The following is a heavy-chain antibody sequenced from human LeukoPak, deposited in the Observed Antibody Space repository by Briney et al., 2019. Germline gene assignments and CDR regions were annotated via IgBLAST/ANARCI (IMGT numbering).Heavy chain of an antibody. CDR3: ARVVRWFDP. J-gene: IGHJ5*02. CDR2: IYYSGPT. CDR1: GGSISNGDYY. Sequence: QMQLQESGPGLVKPSQTLSLPCTVSGGSISNGDYYWSWIRQPPGEGLEWIGYIYYSGPTYYTPSLKSRLTISVDTSKNQFSLKLSSVTAADTAVYYCARVVRWFDPWGQGTLVTVSS. V-gene: IGHV4-30-4*08.